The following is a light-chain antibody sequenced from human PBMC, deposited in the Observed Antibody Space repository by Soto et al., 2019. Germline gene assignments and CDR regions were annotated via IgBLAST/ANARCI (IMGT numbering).Light chain of an antibody. Sequence: IKQCLAVLCVYIGERAILSCRASQSVSSNLAWYQQKPGQAPRLLIYGASTRATGIPARFSGSGSGTEFTLTISSLQAEDFAEEHCQQYNNSPQTFGHGTKVDI. CDR1: QSVSSN. CDR2: GAS. V-gene: IGKV3-15*01. J-gene: IGKJ1*01. CDR3: QQYNNSPQT.